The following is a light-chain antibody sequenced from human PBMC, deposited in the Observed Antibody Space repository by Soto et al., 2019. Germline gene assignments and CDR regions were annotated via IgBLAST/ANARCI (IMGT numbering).Light chain of an antibody. CDR3: QQYGSSPRT. J-gene: IGKJ1*01. Sequence: EDGLTQSPGSLSLSPGERAILSCRASQSVSSSYLAWYRQKPGQAPSLLIYGASSRATGIPDRFSGSGSGTDFTLTISRLEPEDFAVYYCQQYGSSPRTFGQGTKVDIK. V-gene: IGKV3-20*01. CDR2: GAS. CDR1: QSVSSSY.